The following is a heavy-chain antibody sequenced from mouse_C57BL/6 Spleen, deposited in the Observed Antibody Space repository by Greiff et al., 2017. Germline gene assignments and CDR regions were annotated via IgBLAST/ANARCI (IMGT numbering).Heavy chain of an antibody. D-gene: IGHD3-2*02. CDR3: ARGDSSGSFGY. CDR2: IDPSDSET. CDR1: GYTFTSYW. Sequence: QVQLQQPGAELVRPGSSVKLSCKASGYTFTSYWMHWVKQRPIQGLEWIGNIDPSDSETHYNQKFKDKATLTVDKSSSTAYMQLSSLTSEDSAVYYCARGDSSGSFGYWGQGTTLTVSS. V-gene: IGHV1-52*01. J-gene: IGHJ2*01.